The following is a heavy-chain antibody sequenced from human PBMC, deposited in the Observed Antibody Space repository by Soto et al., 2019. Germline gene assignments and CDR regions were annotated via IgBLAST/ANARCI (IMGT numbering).Heavy chain of an antibody. CDR2: ISGGGHTT. Sequence: EVQLLESGGGLVQPGGSLRLSCAASGCTFNNYAMPWVRQAPGKGLEWVSAISGGGHTTSYADSVKGRFAGSRDGSKNTLYLQMSSLRAEDTALYYCAKGRGGSGSLTPRVDFWGQGTLVTVSS. CDR1: GCTFNNYA. J-gene: IGHJ4*02. V-gene: IGHV3-23*01. CDR3: AKGRGGSGSLTPRVDF. D-gene: IGHD3-10*01.